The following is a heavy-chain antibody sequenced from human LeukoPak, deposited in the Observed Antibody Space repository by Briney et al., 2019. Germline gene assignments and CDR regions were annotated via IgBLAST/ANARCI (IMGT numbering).Heavy chain of an antibody. V-gene: IGHV1-2*02. Sequence: ASVKVSCKASGYTFTGYYMHWVRQAPGQGLEWMGWINPNSGGTNYAQKFQGRVTMTRDTSISTAYMELSRLRSDDTAVYYCARLEGAGYYFDYWGQGTLVTVSS. D-gene: IGHD6-19*01. CDR2: INPNSGGT. J-gene: IGHJ4*02. CDR1: GYTFTGYY. CDR3: ARLEGAGYYFDY.